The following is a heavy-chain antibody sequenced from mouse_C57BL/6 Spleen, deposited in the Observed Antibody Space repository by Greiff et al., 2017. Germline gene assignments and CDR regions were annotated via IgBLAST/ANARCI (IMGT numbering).Heavy chain of an antibody. Sequence: VQLQQPGAELVMPGASVKLSCKASGYTFTSYWMHWVKQRPGQGLEWIGEIDPSDSYTNYNQKFKGKSTLTVDKSSSTAYMQLSSLTSEDSAVXYCARQTAQAAWFAYWGQGTLVTVSA. D-gene: IGHD3-2*02. CDR1: GYTFTSYW. CDR2: IDPSDSYT. CDR3: ARQTAQAAWFAY. J-gene: IGHJ3*01. V-gene: IGHV1-69*01.